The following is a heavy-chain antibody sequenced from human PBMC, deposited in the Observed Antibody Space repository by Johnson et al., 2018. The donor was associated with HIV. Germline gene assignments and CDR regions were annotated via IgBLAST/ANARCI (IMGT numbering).Heavy chain of an antibody. CDR1: GFTFSSYW. CDR2: ISSDGSTI. J-gene: IGHJ3*01. V-gene: IGHV3-74*01. Sequence: VQLVESGGGLLQPGGSLRLSCAASGFTFSSYWMHWVRQAPGKGLVWVSHISSDGSTIDYADSVKGRFTISRDNAKNSLYLQMTDLSAEDTSVYYCVRQYELYGYAFGLWGQGTVFTVSS. D-gene: IGHD5-18*01. CDR3: VRQYELYGYAFGL.